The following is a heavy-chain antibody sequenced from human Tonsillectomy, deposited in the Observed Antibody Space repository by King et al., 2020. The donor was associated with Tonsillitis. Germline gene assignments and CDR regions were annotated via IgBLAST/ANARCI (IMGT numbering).Heavy chain of an antibody. V-gene: IGHV1-69*01. CDR1: GGTFNSYV. D-gene: IGHD5-12*01. J-gene: IGHJ4*02. CDR3: ASRVDVVIATFFDY. Sequence: QLVQSGAEVKKPGSSVKVSCKPSGGTFNSYVINWVRQAPGQGLEWMGGIIPLSGTANYAQKFQGRVTITADESTTSAYMELSSLRSEDTAVYYCASRVDVVIATFFDYWGQGTLVTVSS. CDR2: IIPLSGTA.